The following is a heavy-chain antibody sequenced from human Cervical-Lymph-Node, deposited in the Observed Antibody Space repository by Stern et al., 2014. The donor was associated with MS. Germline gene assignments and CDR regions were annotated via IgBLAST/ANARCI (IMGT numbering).Heavy chain of an antibody. CDR2: INPNSGGT. CDR3: ARGTYFDYYYYGIDV. CDR1: GYTFTGNY. Sequence: QVQLVESGAEVKKPGASVKVSCKASGYTFTGNYMHWVRQAPGQGLEWMGRINPNSGGTKYAQKFQGRVSMARDTSISTAYMELSRLRSDDTAVYYCARGTYFDYYYYGIDVWGQGTTVTVS. V-gene: IGHV1-2*06. D-gene: IGHD3-9*01. J-gene: IGHJ6*02.